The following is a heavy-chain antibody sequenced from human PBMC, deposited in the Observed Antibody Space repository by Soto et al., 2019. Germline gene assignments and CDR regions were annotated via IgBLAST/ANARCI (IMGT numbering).Heavy chain of an antibody. Sequence: GGSLRLSCAASGFTVSSNYMSWVRQAPGKGLEWVSVIYSGGSTYYADSVKGRFTISRDNSKNTLYLQMNSLRAEDTAVYYCARDSGPPVGVEGAFDIWGQGTMVTVSS. CDR2: IYSGGST. J-gene: IGHJ3*02. V-gene: IGHV3-53*01. CDR3: ARDSGPPVGVEGAFDI. CDR1: GFTVSSNY. D-gene: IGHD2-8*02.